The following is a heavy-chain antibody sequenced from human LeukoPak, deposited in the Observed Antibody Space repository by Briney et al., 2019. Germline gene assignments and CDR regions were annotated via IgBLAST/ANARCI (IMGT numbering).Heavy chain of an antibody. CDR1: GGSFSGYY. CDR2: INHSGST. V-gene: IGHV4-34*01. J-gene: IGHJ6*02. D-gene: IGHD3-10*01. Sequence: SETLSLTCAVYGGSFSGYYWSWIRQPPGKGLEWIGEINHSGSTNYNPSLKSRVTISVDTSKNQFSLKLSSVTAADTAVYYCASLKVRGFYYYGMDVWGQGTTATVSS. CDR3: ASLKVRGFYYYGMDV.